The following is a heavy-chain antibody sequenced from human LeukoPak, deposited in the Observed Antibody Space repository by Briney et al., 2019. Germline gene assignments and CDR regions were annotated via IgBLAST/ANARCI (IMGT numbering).Heavy chain of an antibody. CDR3: ARQPQGSSGWLDY. CDR2: IYYSGST. J-gene: IGHJ4*02. V-gene: IGHV4-39*01. D-gene: IGHD6-19*01. CDR1: GGSISSGDYY. Sequence: SETLSLTCTVSGGSISSGDYYWSWIRQPPGKGLEWIGSIYYSGSTYYNPSLKSRVTISVDTSKNQFSLKLSSVTAADTAIYYCARQPQGSSGWLDYWGQGTLVTVSS.